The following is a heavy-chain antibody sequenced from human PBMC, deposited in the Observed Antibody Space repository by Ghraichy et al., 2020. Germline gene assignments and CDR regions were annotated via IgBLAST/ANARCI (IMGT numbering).Heavy chain of an antibody. D-gene: IGHD1-14*01. CDR2: INHSGST. Sequence: SETLSLTCAVYGGSFSGYYWSWIRQPPGKGLEWIGEINHSGSTNYNPSLKSRVTISVDTSKNQFSLKLSSVTAADTAVYDCARYHRVGWFDPWGQGTLVTVSS. J-gene: IGHJ5*02. V-gene: IGHV4-34*01. CDR1: GGSFSGYY. CDR3: ARYHRVGWFDP.